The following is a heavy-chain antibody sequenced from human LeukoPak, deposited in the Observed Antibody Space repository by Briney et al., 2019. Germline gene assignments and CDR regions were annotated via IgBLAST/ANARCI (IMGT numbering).Heavy chain of an antibody. CDR2: IKSKTDGGTT. Sequence: GGSLRLSCAASGFTFSNAWMSWVHQAPGKGLEWVGRIKSKTDGGTTDYAAPVKGRFTISRDDSKNTLYLQMNSLKTEDTAVYYCTTGPGYSGYDYYFDYWGQGTLVTVSS. CDR1: GFTFSNAW. CDR3: TTGPGYSGYDYYFDY. J-gene: IGHJ4*02. V-gene: IGHV3-15*01. D-gene: IGHD5-12*01.